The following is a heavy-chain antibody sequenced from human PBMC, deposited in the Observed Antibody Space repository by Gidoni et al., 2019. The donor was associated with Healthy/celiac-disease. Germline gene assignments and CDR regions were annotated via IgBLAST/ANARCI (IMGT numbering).Heavy chain of an antibody. CDR1: GFTSRSDI. J-gene: IGHJ6*02. CDR2: ISSSSSYM. CDR3: ARASGLDYYYYGMDV. D-gene: IGHD3-10*01. Sequence: EVQLVESGGGLVQPGGSLRLSCAASGFTSRSDIMNWVRQAPGKGLEWVSSISSSSSYMYYADSVKGRFTISRSNAKNLLYLQMNSLRAEDTAVYYCARASGLDYYYYGMDVWGQGTTVTVAS. V-gene: IGHV3-21*01.